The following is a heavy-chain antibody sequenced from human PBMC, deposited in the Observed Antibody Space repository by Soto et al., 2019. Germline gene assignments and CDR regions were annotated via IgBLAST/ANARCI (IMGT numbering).Heavy chain of an antibody. CDR1: GFTFSSYA. Sequence: LRLSCAASGFTFSSYAMSWVRQAPGKGLEWVSAISGSGGSTYYADSVKGRFTTSRDNAKSSLFLQMNSLKAEDSAVYYCARAMSREVAVVPAAIVGWFDPWGHGTLVTVS. J-gene: IGHJ5*02. CDR3: ARAMSREVAVVPAAIVGWFDP. V-gene: IGHV3-23*01. CDR2: ISGSGGST. D-gene: IGHD2-2*01.